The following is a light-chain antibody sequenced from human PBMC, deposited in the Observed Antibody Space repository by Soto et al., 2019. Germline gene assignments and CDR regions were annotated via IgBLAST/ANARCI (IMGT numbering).Light chain of an antibody. CDR1: SSDVGAYKY. Sequence: QSVLTQPPSASGSPGQSVTISCTGTSSDVGAYKYVSWYQHHPGKAPKFIIYEVSKRPSGVPDRFSGSKSDSTASLTVSGLQAEDEADYYCSSYAGNNNVVFGGGTKVTVL. V-gene: IGLV2-8*01. J-gene: IGLJ2*01. CDR3: SSYAGNNNVV. CDR2: EVS.